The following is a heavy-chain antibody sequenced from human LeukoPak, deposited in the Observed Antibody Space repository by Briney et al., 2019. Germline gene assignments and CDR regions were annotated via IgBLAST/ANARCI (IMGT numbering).Heavy chain of an antibody. D-gene: IGHD5-18*01. CDR1: GFTFDDYA. CDR2: ISGDGGST. V-gene: IGHV3-43*02. CDR3: AKDMAGYSDGRIDY. J-gene: IGHJ4*02. Sequence: GGSLRLSCAASGFTFDDYAMHWVRQAPGKGLGWVSLISGDGGSTYYADSVKGRFTISRDNSKNSLYLQMNSLRTEDTAWCYCAKDMAGYSDGRIDYWGQGTLVTVSS.